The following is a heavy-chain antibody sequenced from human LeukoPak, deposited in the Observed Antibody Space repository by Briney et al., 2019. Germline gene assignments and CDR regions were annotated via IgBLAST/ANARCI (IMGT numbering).Heavy chain of an antibody. V-gene: IGHV4-59*08. Sequence: SETLSLTCTVSGXSISTYFWSWIRQPPGKRLEWIGHVYFSGSTNYNPSLESRVTISVDTSKNQFSLTLSSVTAADTAVYYCARHKSSGSYPLDYWGQGILVTVSS. J-gene: IGHJ4*02. CDR3: ARHKSSGSYPLDY. D-gene: IGHD3-22*01. CDR1: GXSISTYF. CDR2: VYFSGST.